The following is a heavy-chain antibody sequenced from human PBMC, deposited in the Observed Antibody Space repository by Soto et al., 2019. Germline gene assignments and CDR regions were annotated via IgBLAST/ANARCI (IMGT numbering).Heavy chain of an antibody. CDR3: ARAPAS. D-gene: IGHD2-2*01. CDR2: MYHSGST. CDR1: GGSISSGGYS. Sequence: QLQPQESGSGRVKPSQTLSLTSAVSGGSISSGGYSWSWIRQPPGKSLERIGYMYHSGSTYYNPSLQSRVTISIDRSKKQFSLKLSSVTAADPAGDYCARAPASWGQGILVTASS. J-gene: IGHJ5*02. V-gene: IGHV4-30-2*01.